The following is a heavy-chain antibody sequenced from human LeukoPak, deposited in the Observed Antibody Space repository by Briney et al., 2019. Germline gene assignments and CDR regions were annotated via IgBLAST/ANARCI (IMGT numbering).Heavy chain of an antibody. Sequence: GGSLRLSCAASGFTFSNYTMNWVRQTPGAGLEWVSSISSRSSYIYYADSVKGRFTISRDNAKNSLYLQMNSLRAEDTAVYYCARARHNIIVVDLGYWGQGTLVTVSS. J-gene: IGHJ4*02. CDR2: ISSRSSYI. CDR3: ARARHNIIVVDLGY. V-gene: IGHV3-21*01. CDR1: GFTFSNYT. D-gene: IGHD3-22*01.